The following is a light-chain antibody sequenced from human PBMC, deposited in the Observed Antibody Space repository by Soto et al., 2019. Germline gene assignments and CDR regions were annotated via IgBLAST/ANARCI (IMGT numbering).Light chain of an antibody. Sequence: DIQMTQYPSSLSASVGGRVTITCQASQHIKNHLNWYQQKPGRAPKLLIYDASNLEAGVPSSLRGSGSGTDFTFTISRMKPEDIATYYCQQYENIPTFGQGTRLEIK. CDR2: DAS. J-gene: IGKJ5*01. CDR3: QQYENIPT. CDR1: QHIKNH. V-gene: IGKV1-33*01.